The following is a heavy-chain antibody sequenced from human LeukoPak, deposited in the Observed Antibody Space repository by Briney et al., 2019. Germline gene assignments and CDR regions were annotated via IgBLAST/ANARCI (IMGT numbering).Heavy chain of an antibody. CDR3: ARFVTYYYDSSGNFRGVLFFDP. D-gene: IGHD3-22*01. CDR2: NSYSGHT. J-gene: IGHJ5*02. CDR1: GGSISSYY. Sequence: SETLSLTCTVSGGSISSYYWSWIRQPPGKGLEWIGYNSYSGHTNYNPSLKSRVTISVDTSKNHFSLNLSSVTAADTALYYCARFVTYYYDSSGNFRGVLFFDPWGQGTLVTVSS. V-gene: IGHV4-59*01.